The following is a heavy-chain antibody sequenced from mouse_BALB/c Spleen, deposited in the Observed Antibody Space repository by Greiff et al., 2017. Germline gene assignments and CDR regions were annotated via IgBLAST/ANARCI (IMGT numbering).Heavy chain of an antibody. CDR2: IYPYNGGT. V-gene: IGHV1S29*02. Sequence: EVQLQQSGPELVKPGASVKISCKASGYTFTDYNMHWVKQSHGKSLEWIGYIYPYNGGTGYNQKFKSKATLTVDNSSSTAYMELRSLTSEDSAVYYCARGGTGNWFAYWGQGTLVTVSA. CDR3: ARGGTGNWFAY. J-gene: IGHJ3*01. D-gene: IGHD3-3*01. CDR1: GYTFTDYN.